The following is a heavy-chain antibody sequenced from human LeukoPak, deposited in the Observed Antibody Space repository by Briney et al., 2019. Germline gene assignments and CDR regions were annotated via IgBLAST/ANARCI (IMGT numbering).Heavy chain of an antibody. CDR1: GFTFSTYW. CDR3: GRYTTTAFPHGMDV. CDR2: IKSDGSST. Sequence: PGGSLRLSCAASGFTFSTYWMHWVRQAPGKGLVWVSRIKSDGSSTDYADSVKGRFTISRDNAKNMLYLQMNSLRAEDTAVYYCGRYTTTAFPHGMDVWGKGTTVTVSS. J-gene: IGHJ6*04. V-gene: IGHV3-74*01. D-gene: IGHD1-1*01.